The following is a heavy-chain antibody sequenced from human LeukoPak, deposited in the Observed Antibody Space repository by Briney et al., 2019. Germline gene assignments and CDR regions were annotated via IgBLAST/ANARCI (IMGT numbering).Heavy chain of an antibody. Sequence: SVKVSCKASGGTFSSYAISWVRPAPGQGLEWMGRIIPILGIANYAQKFQGRVTITADKSTSTAYMELSSPRSEDTAVYYCAKDPVGAKGYYFDYWGQGTLVTVSS. CDR3: AKDPVGAKGYYFDY. V-gene: IGHV1-69*04. CDR2: IIPILGIA. D-gene: IGHD1-26*01. J-gene: IGHJ4*02. CDR1: GGTFSSYA.